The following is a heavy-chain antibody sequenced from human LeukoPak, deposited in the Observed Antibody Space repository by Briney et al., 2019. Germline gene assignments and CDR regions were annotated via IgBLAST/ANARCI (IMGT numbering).Heavy chain of an antibody. D-gene: IGHD3-22*01. CDR3: AREVPHYYDSSGYFDY. CDR2: IYYSGST. CDR1: GGSISRYY. V-gene: IGHV4-59*01. J-gene: IGHJ4*02. Sequence: SETLSLTCTVSGGSISRYYWSWIRQPPGKGLEWIGYIYYSGSTNINPSLKSRVAMSLDTSKNQFSLKLNSVTAADTAVYYCAREVPHYYDSSGYFDYWGQGTLVTVSS.